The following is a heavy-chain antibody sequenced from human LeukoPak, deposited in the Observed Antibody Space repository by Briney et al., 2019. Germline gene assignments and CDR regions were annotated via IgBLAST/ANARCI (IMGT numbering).Heavy chain of an antibody. Sequence: SETLSLTCTVSGGSISSSSYYWGWIRQPPGKGLEWIGIIYYSGSTYYNPSLKSRVTLSLDTSKNQFSLKLSSVTAADTAVYYCARHQVPAAWAKHYYYMDVWGKGTTVTVSS. CDR3: ARHQVPAAWAKHYYYMDV. D-gene: IGHD2-2*01. V-gene: IGHV4-39*07. CDR1: GGSISSSSYY. CDR2: IYYSGST. J-gene: IGHJ6*03.